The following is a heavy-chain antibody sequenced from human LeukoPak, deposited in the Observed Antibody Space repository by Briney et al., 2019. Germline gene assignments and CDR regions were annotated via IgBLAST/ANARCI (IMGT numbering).Heavy chain of an antibody. D-gene: IGHD2-21*01. CDR1: GFTFKNYD. Sequence: PGGSLRLSCAASGFTFKNYDMHWVRQAPGKGLEWVAFIWYDESHKYYPDSVKGRFTISRDNSKNTLYLQMNSLRAEDAAVYFCAKAPVTSCRGAYCYPFDSWGQGTLVTVSS. V-gene: IGHV3-30*02. CDR3: AKAPVTSCRGAYCYPFDS. J-gene: IGHJ4*02. CDR2: IWYDESHK.